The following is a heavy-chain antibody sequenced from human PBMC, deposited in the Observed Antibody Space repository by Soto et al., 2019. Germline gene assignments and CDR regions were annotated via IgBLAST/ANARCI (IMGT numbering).Heavy chain of an antibody. J-gene: IGHJ4*02. D-gene: IGHD2-2*01. CDR3: AGSRYCSSTTCYFFDY. V-gene: IGHV4-30-2*01. CDR2: FYHDGTT. Sequence: SETLTITCTVSGASIISDGYSWSWILQPPGKGLEWIGYFYHDGTTYYNPSLRSRVTISVDKSKNQFSLRLISVTAADTAVYYCAGSRYCSSTTCYFFDYWGQGALVTSPQ. CDR1: GASIISDGYS.